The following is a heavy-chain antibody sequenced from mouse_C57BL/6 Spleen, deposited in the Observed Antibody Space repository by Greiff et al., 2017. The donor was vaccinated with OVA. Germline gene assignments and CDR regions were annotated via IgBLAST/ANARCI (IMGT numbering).Heavy chain of an antibody. CDR1: GYTFTDYN. Sequence: VQLQQSGPELVKPGASVKIPCKASGYTFTDYNMDWVKQSHGKSLEWIGDINPNNGGTIYNQKFKGKATLTVDKSSSTAYMELRSLTSEDTAVYYCARITTVLDRCFDVWGTGTTVTVSS. CDR3: ARITTVLDRCFDV. CDR2: INPNNGGT. V-gene: IGHV1-18*01. D-gene: IGHD1-1*01. J-gene: IGHJ1*03.